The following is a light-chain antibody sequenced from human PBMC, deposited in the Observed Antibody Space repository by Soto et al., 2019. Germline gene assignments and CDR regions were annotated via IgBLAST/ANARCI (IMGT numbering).Light chain of an antibody. CDR2: EDN. V-gene: IGLV6-57*01. J-gene: IGLJ3*02. CDR1: RGSIASNY. CDR3: QSFDSSAQV. Sequence: NFMLTQPHSVSVSPGKTVTISCTRSRGSIASNYVQWYQQRPGSSPTTVIYEDNQRPSGVPDRFSGSIDSSSNSASLTISGLKTEDEADYYCQSFDSSAQVFGGGTKLTVL.